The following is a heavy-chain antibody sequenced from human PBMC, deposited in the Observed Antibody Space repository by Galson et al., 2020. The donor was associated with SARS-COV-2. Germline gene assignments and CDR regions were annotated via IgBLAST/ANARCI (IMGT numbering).Heavy chain of an antibody. Sequence: GESLKISCAVSGFTFSSYAMSWVRQAPGKGLEWVSTVSNTGGTTYYADSVRGRFTISRDNSKNTLYLQMNSLRAEDTALYYCAKSVSAWYSFDYWGQGTLVTVSS. V-gene: IGHV3-23*01. D-gene: IGHD6-19*01. CDR2: VSNTGGTT. CDR3: AKSVSAWYSFDY. CDR1: GFTFSSYA. J-gene: IGHJ4*02.